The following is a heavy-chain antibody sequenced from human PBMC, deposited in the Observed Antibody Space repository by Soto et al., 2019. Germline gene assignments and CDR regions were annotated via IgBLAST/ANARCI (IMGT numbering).Heavy chain of an antibody. CDR1: GFTFSSYS. CDR3: ASIWFGEDGPFFDY. CDR2: ISSSSSTI. D-gene: IGHD3-10*01. V-gene: IGHV3-48*01. J-gene: IGHJ4*02. Sequence: GGSLRLSCAASGFTFSSYSMNWVRQAPGKGLEWVSYISSSSSTIYYADSVKGRFTISRDNAKNSLYLQMNSLRAEDTAVYYCASIWFGEDGPFFDYWGQGTLVTVSS.